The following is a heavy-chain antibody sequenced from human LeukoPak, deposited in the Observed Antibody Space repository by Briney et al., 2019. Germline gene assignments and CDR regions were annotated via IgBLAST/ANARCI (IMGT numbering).Heavy chain of an antibody. CDR1: GYNFKNYW. Sequence: GESLKISCKGSGYNFKNYWIAWVRQMPGKGLEWMGIVYPGDSDTRYSPSFQGQVTFSADKSISTAYLQWSSLKASDTAIYYCAKTYYYGSGSPPGYFDYWGQGTLVTVSS. CDR3: AKTYYYGSGSPPGYFDY. CDR2: VYPGDSDT. J-gene: IGHJ4*02. D-gene: IGHD3-10*01. V-gene: IGHV5-51*01.